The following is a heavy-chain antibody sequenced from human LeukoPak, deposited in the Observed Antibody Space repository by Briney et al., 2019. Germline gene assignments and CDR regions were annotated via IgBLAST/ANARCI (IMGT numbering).Heavy chain of an antibody. CDR2: IGSDGSNK. J-gene: IGHJ4*02. Sequence: GRSLRPSCAASGFSFRSYGIHWVRQTPGKGLEWVAVIGSDGSNKYYADSVKGRFTISRDNSKNTLYLQMNSLRTEDTAMYFCAKEIYYDSSAFFDYWGQGTLVTVSS. CDR3: AKEIYYDSSAFFDY. D-gene: IGHD3-22*01. CDR1: GFSFRSYG. V-gene: IGHV3-30*18.